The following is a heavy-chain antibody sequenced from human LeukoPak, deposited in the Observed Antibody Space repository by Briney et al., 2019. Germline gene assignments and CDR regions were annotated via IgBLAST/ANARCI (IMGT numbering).Heavy chain of an antibody. CDR1: GFTLSSNY. J-gene: IGHJ3*02. V-gene: IGHV3-53*01. Sequence: PGGSLRLSCAASGFTLSSNYMSWVGQAPGKGLEWASVIYGGGSTYYSDSVKGRFTISRDNSKNTVYLHINSLRAEDTAVYYCTKMQGFCTGSSCYPRTFDIWGQGTMVSVSS. CDR2: IYGGGST. D-gene: IGHD2-2*01. CDR3: TKMQGFCTGSSCYPRTFDI.